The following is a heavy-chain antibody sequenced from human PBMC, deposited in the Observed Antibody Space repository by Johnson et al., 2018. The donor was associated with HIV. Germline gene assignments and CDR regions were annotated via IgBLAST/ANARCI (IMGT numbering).Heavy chain of an antibody. CDR2: ISYDGSTK. J-gene: IGHJ3*02. D-gene: IGHD5-24*01. CDR3: ARPSLKDGYNYGGGFDI. CDR1: GFTFSSYA. Sequence: QMQLVESGGGVVQPGRSLRLYCAASGFTFSSYAMHWVRQAPGKGLELVAVISYDGSTKYHAVSAKGRFTTSRANAQNSLYLQLNSLNSENTAVYYCARPSLKDGYNYGGGFDIWGKGTMVTVSS. V-gene: IGHV3-30-3*01.